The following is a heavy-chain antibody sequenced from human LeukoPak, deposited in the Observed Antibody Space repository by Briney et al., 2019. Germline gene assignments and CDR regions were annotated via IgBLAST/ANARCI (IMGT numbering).Heavy chain of an antibody. J-gene: IGHJ4*02. Sequence: PGGSLRLSCAASGFIVSSNFMSWVRQAPGTGLEWVSVLYSGGSTYYTDSVKGRFTISGDNSKNTLYLQMNSLRPEDTAVYYCARGSRNVYFDSWGQGTLVAVSS. D-gene: IGHD2-8*01. CDR3: ARGSRNVYFDS. CDR2: LYSGGST. CDR1: GFIVSSNF. V-gene: IGHV3-66*02.